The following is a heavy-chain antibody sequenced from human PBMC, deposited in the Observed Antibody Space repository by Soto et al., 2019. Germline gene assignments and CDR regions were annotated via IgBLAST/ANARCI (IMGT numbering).Heavy chain of an antibody. CDR2: IWYDGSNK. D-gene: IGHD3-10*01. CDR1: GFTFSSYG. CDR3: ARDGSGSYSAFDI. J-gene: IGHJ3*02. Sequence: GGSLRLSCAASGFTFSSYGMHWVRQAPGKGLEWVAVIWYDGSNKYYADSVKGRFTISRDNSKNTLYLQMNSLRAEDTAVYYCARDGSGSYSAFDIWGQGTMVTVSS. V-gene: IGHV3-33*01.